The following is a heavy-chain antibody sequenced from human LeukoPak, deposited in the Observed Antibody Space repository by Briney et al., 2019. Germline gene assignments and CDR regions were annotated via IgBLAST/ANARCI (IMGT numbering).Heavy chain of an antibody. CDR2: INHSGST. D-gene: IGHD2-2*01. Sequence: PSDTLSLTCAVYGGSFSGYYWSWIRQPPGKGLEWIGEINHSGSTNYNPYHRSRVTISVDTAKNQLSLKLRSVTAADTAVYYCARGRIPPYCSSTSCSRDNWFDPWRQGTLVSVSS. V-gene: IGHV4-34*01. J-gene: IGHJ5*02. CDR3: ARGRIPPYCSSTSCSRDNWFDP. CDR1: GGSFSGYY.